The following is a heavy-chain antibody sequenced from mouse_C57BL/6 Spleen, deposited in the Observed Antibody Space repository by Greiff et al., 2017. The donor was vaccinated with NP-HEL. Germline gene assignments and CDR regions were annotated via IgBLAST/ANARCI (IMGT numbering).Heavy chain of an antibody. V-gene: IGHV1-18*01. D-gene: IGHD2-4*01. CDR2: INPNNGGT. J-gene: IGHJ3*01. CDR1: GYTFTDYN. Sequence: EVQLQQSGPELVKPGASVKIPCKASGYTFTDYNMDWVKQSHGKSLEWIGDINPNNGGTIYNQKFKGKATLTVDKSSSTAYMELRSLTSEDTAVYYCARLGDDYLDFAYWGQGTLVTVSA. CDR3: ARLGDDYLDFAY.